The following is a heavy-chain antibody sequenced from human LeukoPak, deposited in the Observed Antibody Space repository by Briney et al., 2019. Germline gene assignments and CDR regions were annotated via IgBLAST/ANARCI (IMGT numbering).Heavy chain of an antibody. CDR1: GFTFSSFW. Sequence: GGSLRLSCVASGFTFSSFWMSWVRQAPGKGLEFVANIDQDGSVRNYVDSVKGRFIISRDNAKNSLYLQMDGLRAEDTAVYFCARDPGSSSFDYWGLGTPVTVSS. CDR3: ARDPGSSSFDY. V-gene: IGHV3-7*01. J-gene: IGHJ4*02. CDR2: IDQDGSVR. D-gene: IGHD6-13*01.